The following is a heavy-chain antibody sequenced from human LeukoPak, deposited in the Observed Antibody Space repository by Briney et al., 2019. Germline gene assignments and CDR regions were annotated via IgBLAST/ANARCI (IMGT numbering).Heavy chain of an antibody. D-gene: IGHD2-21*02. V-gene: IGHV5-51*01. CDR1: GYSFTYYW. Sequence: GESLKISCKGSGYSFTYYWIGWVRQMPGKGLEWMGIIYPGDSDTRYSPSFQGQVTISADKSISTAYLQWSSLKASDTAMYYCASFAAYCGGDCYRNNWFDPWGQGTLVTVSS. CDR3: ASFAAYCGGDCYRNNWFDP. CDR2: IYPGDSDT. J-gene: IGHJ5*02.